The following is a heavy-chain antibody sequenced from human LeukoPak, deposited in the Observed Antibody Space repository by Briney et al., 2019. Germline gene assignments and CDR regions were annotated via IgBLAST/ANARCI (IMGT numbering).Heavy chain of an antibody. CDR2: INYSGST. Sequence: SETLSLTCTVSGGSISNYYWSWIRQPPGEGLEWIGYINYSGSTNYNPSLKSRLTMSVDTSKNQFSLKLGSVTAADTAVYYCARRYCSGSSCYSAFDYWGQGTLVTVSS. D-gene: IGHD2-15*01. CDR1: GGSISNYY. J-gene: IGHJ4*02. CDR3: ARRYCSGSSCYSAFDY. V-gene: IGHV4-59*08.